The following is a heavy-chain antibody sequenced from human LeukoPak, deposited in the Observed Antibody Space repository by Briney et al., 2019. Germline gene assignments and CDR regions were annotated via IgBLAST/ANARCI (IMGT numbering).Heavy chain of an antibody. J-gene: IGHJ6*02. Sequence: SETLSLTCSVSAGSISSSKWWSWVRQPPGKGLEWIGEIYHSGSTNYNPSLKSRVTISVDKSKNQFSLKLSSVTAADTAVYYCARGDDYYYYGMDVWGQGTTVTVSS. CDR2: IYHSGST. V-gene: IGHV4-4*02. D-gene: IGHD5-24*01. CDR3: ARGDDYYYYGMDV. CDR1: AGSISSSKW.